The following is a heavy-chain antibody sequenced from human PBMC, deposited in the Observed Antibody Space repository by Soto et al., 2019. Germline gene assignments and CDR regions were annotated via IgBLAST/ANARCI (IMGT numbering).Heavy chain of an antibody. CDR2: MNPSGRNT. J-gene: IGHJ3*01. D-gene: IGHD3-16*02. Sequence: QVQLVQSGAEVKKPGASVQVSCKASGLAFPIDDIIWVRQTIGQGLEFMGWMNPSGRNTGYAQKFQGRATFTWNTPTSTAYMDLSGLRSEDTALYYCARYRTKVPVAFDVWGQGTMVTVSS. V-gene: IGHV1-8*01. CDR3: ARYRTKVPVAFDV. CDR1: GLAFPIDD.